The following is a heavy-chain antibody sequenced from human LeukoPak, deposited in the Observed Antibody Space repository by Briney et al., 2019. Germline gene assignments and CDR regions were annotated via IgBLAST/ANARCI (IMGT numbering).Heavy chain of an antibody. CDR3: ARSRVGIAVAALINWFDP. V-gene: IGHV1-69*05. J-gene: IGHJ5*02. CDR2: IIPIFGTA. Sequence: SVKVSCKASGGTFSSYAISWVRQAPGQGLEWMGGIIPIFGTANYAQKFQGRVTITTDESTSTAYMGLSSLRSEDTAVYYCARSRVGIAVAALINWFDPWGQGTLVTVSS. CDR1: GGTFSSYA. D-gene: IGHD6-19*01.